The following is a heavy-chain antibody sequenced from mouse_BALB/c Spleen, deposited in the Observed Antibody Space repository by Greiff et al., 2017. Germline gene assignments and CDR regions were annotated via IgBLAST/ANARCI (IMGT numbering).Heavy chain of an antibody. Sequence: EVHLVESGGGLVQPGGSRKLSCAASGFTFSSFGMHWVRQAPEKGLEWVAYISSGSSTIYYADTVKGRFTISRDNPKNTLFLQMTSLRSEDTAMYYCARSPRGPLDYWGQGTTLTVSS. V-gene: IGHV5-17*02. J-gene: IGHJ2*01. CDR3: ARSPRGPLDY. CDR1: GFTFSSFG. CDR2: ISSGSSTI.